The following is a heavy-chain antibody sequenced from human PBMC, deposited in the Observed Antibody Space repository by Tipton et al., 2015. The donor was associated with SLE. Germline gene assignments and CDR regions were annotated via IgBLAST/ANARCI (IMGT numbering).Heavy chain of an antibody. Sequence: TLSLTCTVSGVSIISSSYYWGWVRQSPENGLEWIASIDYSGSTYYNPSLRSRVTISVDTPKNQFSLKLSSVTAADTAVYYCAKSRTSISNWFDPWGQGTLVTVSS. V-gene: IGHV4-39*07. D-gene: IGHD1-1*01. CDR1: GVSIISSSYY. CDR2: IDYSGST. J-gene: IGHJ5*02. CDR3: AKSRTSISNWFDP.